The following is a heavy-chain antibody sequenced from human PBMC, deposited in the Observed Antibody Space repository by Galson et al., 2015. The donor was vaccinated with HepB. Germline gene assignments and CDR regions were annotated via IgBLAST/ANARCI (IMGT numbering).Heavy chain of an antibody. Sequence: SVKVSCKASGYIFSGYYIHWVRQAPGQGLEWMGWINPNSGGTNFARKFQGRVTMTRDTPISTAYMELSRLTSDDTAVYYCARDRRGRIALATPHDPSMDVWGQGTTVTVSS. D-gene: IGHD2-8*02. J-gene: IGHJ6*02. CDR3: ARDRRGRIALATPHDPSMDV. V-gene: IGHV1-2*02. CDR1: GYIFSGYY. CDR2: INPNSGGT.